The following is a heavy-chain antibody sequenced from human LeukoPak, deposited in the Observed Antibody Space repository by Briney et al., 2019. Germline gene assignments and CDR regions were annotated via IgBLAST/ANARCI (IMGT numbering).Heavy chain of an antibody. Sequence: PSETLSLTCTVSGGSISSSSYYWGWIRQPPGKGLEWIGSIYYSGSTYYNPSLKSRVTISVDTSKNQFSLKLSSVTAADTAVYYCARDRYSSDYWGQGTLVTVSS. CDR1: GGSISSSSYY. CDR2: IYYSGST. V-gene: IGHV4-39*07. J-gene: IGHJ4*02. D-gene: IGHD6-13*01. CDR3: ARDRYSSDY.